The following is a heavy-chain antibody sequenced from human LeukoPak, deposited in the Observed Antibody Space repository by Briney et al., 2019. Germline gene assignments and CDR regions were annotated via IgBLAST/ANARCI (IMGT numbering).Heavy chain of an antibody. CDR2: MNPNSGNT. D-gene: IGHD6-6*01. Sequence: ASVTVSCKASGYTFTSYDINWVRQATGQGLEWMGWMNPNSGNTGYPQKFQDRVTMTSNTSIRTASMQLSSLRSEDTAVYYCARGSRMYSSSSGVDYWGQGTLVTVSS. CDR3: ARGSRMYSSSSGVDY. J-gene: IGHJ4*02. CDR1: GYTFTSYD. V-gene: IGHV1-8*01.